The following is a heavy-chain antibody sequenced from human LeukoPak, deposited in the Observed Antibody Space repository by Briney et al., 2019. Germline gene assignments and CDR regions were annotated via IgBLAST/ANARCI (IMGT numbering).Heavy chain of an antibody. Sequence: PSQTLSLTCTVSGGSISSGGYYWSWIRQHPGKGXXXXXYIYCSGSTYYNPSLKSRVTISVDASKNQFSLKLSSVTAADTAVYYCARGADCSGGSCYPGNWFDPWGQGTLVTVSS. CDR2: IYCSGST. J-gene: IGHJ5*02. CDR3: ARGADCSGGSCYPGNWFDP. D-gene: IGHD2-15*01. CDR1: GGSISSGGYY. V-gene: IGHV4-31*03.